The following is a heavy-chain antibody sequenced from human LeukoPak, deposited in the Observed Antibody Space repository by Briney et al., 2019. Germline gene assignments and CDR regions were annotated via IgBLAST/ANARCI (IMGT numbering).Heavy chain of an antibody. D-gene: IGHD5-24*01. J-gene: IGHJ5*02. CDR3: ARVGDGYNMGDWFDP. V-gene: IGHV3-21*01. CDR2: ISSSSSYI. CDR1: GFTFSSYS. Sequence: GGSLRLCCAASGFTFSSYSMNWVRQAPGKGLEWVSSISSSSSYIYYADSVKGRFTISRDNAKNSLYLQMNSLRAEDTAVYYCARVGDGYNMGDWFDPWGQGTLVTVSS.